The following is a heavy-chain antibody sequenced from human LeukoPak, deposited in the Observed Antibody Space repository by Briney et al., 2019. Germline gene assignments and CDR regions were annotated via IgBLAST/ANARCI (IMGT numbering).Heavy chain of an antibody. J-gene: IGHJ4*02. Sequence: SETLSLTCTVSGGSISSSSYYWGWLRQPPGKELEWIGIIYDSGSTYYDPSLKSRVTISVDTSKNQSSLKLSSVTAADTAVYYCARLGIAAAAYYFDYWGQGTLVTVSS. CDR2: IYDSGST. V-gene: IGHV4-39*01. D-gene: IGHD6-13*01. CDR1: GGSISSSSYY. CDR3: ARLGIAAAAYYFDY.